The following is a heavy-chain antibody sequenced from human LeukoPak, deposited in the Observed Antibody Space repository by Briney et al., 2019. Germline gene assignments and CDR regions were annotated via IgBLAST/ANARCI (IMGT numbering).Heavy chain of an antibody. CDR3: ARDYYESSGYYYFDH. J-gene: IGHJ4*02. Sequence: PSETLSLTCTVSGGSISSSSYYWGWIRQPPGKWLEWIGSIYYSGSTYYNPSLKSRVTISVDTSKNQFSLKLSSVTAADTAVYYCARDYYESSGYYYFDHWGQGTLVTVSS. CDR2: IYYSGST. V-gene: IGHV4-39*07. D-gene: IGHD3-22*01. CDR1: GGSISSSSYY.